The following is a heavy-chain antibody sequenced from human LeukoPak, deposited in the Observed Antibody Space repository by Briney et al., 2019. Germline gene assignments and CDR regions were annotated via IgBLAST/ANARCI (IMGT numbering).Heavy chain of an antibody. CDR1: GFTFSNFA. CDR2: LNGDNT. J-gene: IGHJ4*02. Sequence: GGSLRLSCAASGFTFSNFAMSWIRQAPGKGLEWVSALNGDNTYYADSVKGRFTVSRDNSKNTLYLQMNSLRAEDTAVYYCASDDKVVGYWGQGTLVTVSS. V-gene: IGHV3-23*01. CDR3: ASDDKVVGY. D-gene: IGHD2-15*01.